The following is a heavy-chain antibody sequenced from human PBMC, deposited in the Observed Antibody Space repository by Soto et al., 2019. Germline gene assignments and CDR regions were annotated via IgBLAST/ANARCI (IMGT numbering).Heavy chain of an antibody. D-gene: IGHD3-9*01. CDR1: VGSISVGGYY. CDR2: IYYRGST. Sequence: SETLSLTCSFSVGSISVGGYYWSWIRQLPGKGLEWIGYIYYRGSTVYNPSLESRLSMSLDTSKSQISLRLNSVTAADTAVYFCARGTPTSPGYEVDHFYGMDVWGQGTTVTVSS. J-gene: IGHJ6*01. V-gene: IGHV4-31*03. CDR3: ARGTPTSPGYEVDHFYGMDV.